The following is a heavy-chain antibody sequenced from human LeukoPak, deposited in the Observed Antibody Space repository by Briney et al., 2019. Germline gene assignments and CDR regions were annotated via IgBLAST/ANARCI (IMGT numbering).Heavy chain of an antibody. Sequence: GGSLRLSCAASGLTFSSYSMNWVRQAPGKGLEWVSYISISSRYIYYADSLKGRFTISRDNAKSSLYLQMSSLRAEDTDVYYCASAGYYEGSGYTYYFHYWGQGTVVTVSS. CDR1: GLTFSSYS. V-gene: IGHV3-21*01. CDR3: ASAGYYEGSGYTYYFHY. CDR2: ISISSRYI. J-gene: IGHJ4*02. D-gene: IGHD3-22*01.